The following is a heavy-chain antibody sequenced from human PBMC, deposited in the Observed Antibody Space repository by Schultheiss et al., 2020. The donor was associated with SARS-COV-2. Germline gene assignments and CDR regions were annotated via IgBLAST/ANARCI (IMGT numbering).Heavy chain of an antibody. CDR1: GFIFDSFA. V-gene: IGHV3-53*01. CDR3: ASAHPYYYDSSWDFQH. D-gene: IGHD3-22*01. J-gene: IGHJ1*01. Sequence: GGSLRLSCAASGFIFDSFAMNWVRQAPGKGLEWVSVIYSGGSTYYADSVKGRFTISRDNSKNTLYLQMNSLRAEDTAVYYCASAHPYYYDSSWDFQHWGQGTLVTVSS. CDR2: IYSGGST.